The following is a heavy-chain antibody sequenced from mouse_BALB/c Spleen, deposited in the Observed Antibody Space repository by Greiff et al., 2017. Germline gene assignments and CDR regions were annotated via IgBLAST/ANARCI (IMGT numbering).Heavy chain of an antibody. D-gene: IGHD3-1*01. CDR3: ARGEGLRSPLGY. V-gene: IGHV5-6-5*01. Sequence: EVQVVESGGGLVKPGGSLKLSCAASGFTFSSYAMSWVRQTPEKRLEWVASISSGGSTYYPDSVKGRFTISRDNARNILYLQMSSLRSEDTAMYYCARGEGLRSPLGYWGQGTTLTVSS. J-gene: IGHJ2*01. CDR1: GFTFSSYA. CDR2: ISSGGST.